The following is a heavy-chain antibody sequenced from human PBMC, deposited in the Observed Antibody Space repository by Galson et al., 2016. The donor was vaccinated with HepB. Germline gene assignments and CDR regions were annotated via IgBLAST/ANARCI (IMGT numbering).Heavy chain of an antibody. CDR1: EFTFSTYG. V-gene: IGHV3-33*01. D-gene: IGHD6-13*01. Sequence: SLRLSCAASEFTFSTYGMHWVRQAPGKGLEWVALIWHDGSNKYYADSVKGRFTISRDNPKNTLYLQTNSLRAEDTAVYYCARAPIEVDGMRHYYYGMDVWGQGTTVTVSS. CDR3: ARAPIEVDGMRHYYYGMDV. CDR2: IWHDGSNK. J-gene: IGHJ6*02.